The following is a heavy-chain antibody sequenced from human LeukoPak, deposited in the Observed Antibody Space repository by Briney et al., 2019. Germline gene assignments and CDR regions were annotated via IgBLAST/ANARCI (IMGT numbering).Heavy chain of an antibody. CDR2: INYIGSA. CDR3: AAIVPTASNYFDY. V-gene: IGHV4-59*01. CDR1: GGSISSYS. J-gene: IGHJ4*02. D-gene: IGHD2-2*01. Sequence: SETLSLTCTVSGGSISSYSWSWIRQPPGKGLEWIGYINYIGSANYNPSLKSRVTISLNTSKNQFSLKLSSVTAADTAVYCCAAIVPTASNYFDYWGQGTLVTVSS.